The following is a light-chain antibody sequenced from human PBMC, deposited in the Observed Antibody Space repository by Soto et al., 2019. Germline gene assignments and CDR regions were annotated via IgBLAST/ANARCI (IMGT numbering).Light chain of an antibody. CDR1: QVVTSNY. J-gene: IGKJ1*01. Sequence: EIVLTQSPGSLSLSPGERATLSCRASQVVTSNYLAWYQQKPGQAPRLLIYTTSSRATGVPERFSGSGSGTDFTLTISRLEPEYSAVYYCQQYGGSPWTFGQGTKVEIK. CDR3: QQYGGSPWT. V-gene: IGKV3-20*01. CDR2: TTS.